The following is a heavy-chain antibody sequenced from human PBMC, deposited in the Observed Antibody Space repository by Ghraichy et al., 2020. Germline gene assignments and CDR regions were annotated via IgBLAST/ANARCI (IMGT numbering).Heavy chain of an antibody. CDR1: GGSISSHY. CDR3: ARRHGYSGSMDY. D-gene: IGHD5-12*01. J-gene: IGHJ4*02. V-gene: IGHV4-59*11. Sequence: TLSLTCTVSGGSISSHYWSWIRQPPGKGLEWIGYIYYSGTTSYNPSLKSRVTISVDTSKNQFSLRVTSLTAADTAVYYCARRHGYSGSMDYWGQGTLVSVSS. CDR2: IYYSGTT.